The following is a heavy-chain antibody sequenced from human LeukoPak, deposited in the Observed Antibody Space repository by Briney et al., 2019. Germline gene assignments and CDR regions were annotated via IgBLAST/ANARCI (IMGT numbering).Heavy chain of an antibody. Sequence: PSETLSLTCVVSGGSLHRSFWTWVRQPPGKGLEWIGRIYSSGTTDYRPSLKSRLTISIDTSKNQFSLRLASVTAADTAVYYCGRRPAVDGPIDNWGQGILVAVSS. CDR3: GRRPAVDGPIDN. CDR2: IYSSGTT. CDR1: GGSLHRSF. D-gene: IGHD3/OR15-3a*01. J-gene: IGHJ4*02. V-gene: IGHV4-59*01.